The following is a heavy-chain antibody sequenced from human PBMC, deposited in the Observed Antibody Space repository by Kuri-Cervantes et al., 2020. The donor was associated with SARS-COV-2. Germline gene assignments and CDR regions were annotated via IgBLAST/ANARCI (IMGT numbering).Heavy chain of an antibody. V-gene: IGHV3-30*01. J-gene: IGHJ5*01. D-gene: IGHD2-21*01. CDR1: GFTFSSCA. CDR3: AKDRVGVLDS. Sequence: GESLKISCAASGFTFSSCAMHWVRLAPGMGLEWVAFISYDGSNEYYADSVRGRFTISRDNSNNTLYLQVNSLRAEDTALYYCAKDRVGVLDSWGQGTQVTVSS. CDR2: ISYDGSNE.